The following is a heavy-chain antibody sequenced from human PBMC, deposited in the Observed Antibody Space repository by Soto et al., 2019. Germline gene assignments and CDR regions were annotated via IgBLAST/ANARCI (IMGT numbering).Heavy chain of an antibody. D-gene: IGHD2-2*01. V-gene: IGHV1-18*01. Sequence: QVQLVQSGAEVKKPGASVKVSCKASGYTFTSYGISWVRQAPGQGLEWMGWISAYNGNTNYAQKLQGRVTMTTDTSTSTAYMELRRLRSDDTAVYYCARDVVVVPAAYPEYYGMDVWGQGTTVTVSS. CDR3: ARDVVVVPAAYPEYYGMDV. CDR1: GYTFTSYG. J-gene: IGHJ6*02. CDR2: ISAYNGNT.